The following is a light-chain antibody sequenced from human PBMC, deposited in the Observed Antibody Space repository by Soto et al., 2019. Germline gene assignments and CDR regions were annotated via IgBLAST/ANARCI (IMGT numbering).Light chain of an antibody. CDR1: QSVSSY. J-gene: IGKJ1*01. CDR3: QQRSNWPPSWT. CDR2: DAS. V-gene: IGKV3-11*01. Sequence: VLTQSPATLSLSPGERATLSCRASQSVSSYLAWYQQKPGQAPRLLIYDASNRATGIPARFSGSGSGTDFTLTISSLEPEGFAVYYCQQRSNWPPSWTFGQGTKV.